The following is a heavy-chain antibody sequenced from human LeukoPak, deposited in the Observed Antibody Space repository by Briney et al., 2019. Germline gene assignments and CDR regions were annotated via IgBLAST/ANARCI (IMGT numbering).Heavy chain of an antibody. CDR1: GFTFSSYS. CDR3: ARRIAVAGTETNFDY. CDR2: ISSSSSYI. D-gene: IGHD6-19*01. J-gene: IGHJ4*02. Sequence: GGSLRLSCAASGFTFSSYSMNWVRQAPGKGLEWVSSISSSSSYIYYADSVKGRFTISRDNAKNSLYLQMNSLRAEDTAVYYCARRIAVAGTETNFDYWGQGTLVTVSS. V-gene: IGHV3-21*01.